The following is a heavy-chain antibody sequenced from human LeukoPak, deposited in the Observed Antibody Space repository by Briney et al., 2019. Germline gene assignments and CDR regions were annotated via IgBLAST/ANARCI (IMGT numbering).Heavy chain of an antibody. CDR3: AKGFPSYYPQTPYYYGMDV. V-gene: IGHV4-34*01. J-gene: IGHJ6*02. Sequence: SETLSLTCAVYGGSFSGYYWSWIRQPPGKGLEWIGEINHSGSTNYNPSLKSRVTISVDTSKNQFSLKLSSVTAADTAVYYCAKGFPSYYPQTPYYYGMDVWGQGTTVTVSS. CDR2: INHSGST. CDR1: GGSFSGYY. D-gene: IGHD3-22*01.